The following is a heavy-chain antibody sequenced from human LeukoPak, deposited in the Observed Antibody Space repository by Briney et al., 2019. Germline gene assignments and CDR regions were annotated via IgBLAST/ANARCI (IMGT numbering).Heavy chain of an antibody. CDR1: GGSISSYY. Sequence: PSETLSLTCTVSGGSISSYYWSWIRQPPGKGLEWIGNIYYSGSTNYNPSLKSRVTISVDTSKNQFSLKLRSVTAADTAVYYCARTTEGGYTYDYFYYYYLDVWGKGTTVTISS. J-gene: IGHJ6*03. V-gene: IGHV4-59*01. CDR3: ARTTEGGYTYDYFYYYYLDV. D-gene: IGHD5-18*01. CDR2: IYYSGST.